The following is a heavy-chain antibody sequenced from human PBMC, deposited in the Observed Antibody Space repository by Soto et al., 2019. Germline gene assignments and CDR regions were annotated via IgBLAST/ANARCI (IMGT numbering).Heavy chain of an antibody. V-gene: IGHV4-39*01. D-gene: IGHD3-3*01. CDR2: IYYSGST. CDR1: GGSLSSSPYY. CDR3: ARYDSYYMGV. Sequence: PSETLSLTCTVSGGSLSSSPYYWGWIRQPPGKALEWIGSIYYSGSTCYNPSLKSRVTISVDTSKNQFSLKLSSVTAADTAVYYCARYDSYYMGVWGKGTTVTVSS. J-gene: IGHJ6*03.